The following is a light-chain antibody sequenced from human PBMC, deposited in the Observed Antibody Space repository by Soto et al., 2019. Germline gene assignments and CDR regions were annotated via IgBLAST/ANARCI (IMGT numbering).Light chain of an antibody. J-gene: IGKJ2*01. CDR2: GAS. Sequence: EIVLTQSPGPLSLSPGERATLSCRARQSVSSNYVAWYQQKPGQSPRLLIFGASRRATGIPDRFSGSGSGTDFRLTSSRLEPEDFAVYYCQQYGNSRAFGQGTKLEIK. CDR3: QQYGNSRA. V-gene: IGKV3-20*01. CDR1: QSVSSNY.